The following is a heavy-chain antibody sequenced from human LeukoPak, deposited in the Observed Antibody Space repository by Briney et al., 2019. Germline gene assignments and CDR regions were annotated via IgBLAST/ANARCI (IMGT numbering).Heavy chain of an antibody. CDR2: INHSGST. Sequence: SETLSLTCAVYGGSFSGYYWSWIRQPPGKGLEWIGEINHSGSTNYNPSLTSRVTISVDTSKNQFSLKLSSVTAADTAVYYCARECSSTYIFDYWGQGTLVTVSS. V-gene: IGHV4-34*01. J-gene: IGHJ4*02. CDR3: ARECSSTYIFDY. CDR1: GGSFSGYY. D-gene: IGHD2-2*01.